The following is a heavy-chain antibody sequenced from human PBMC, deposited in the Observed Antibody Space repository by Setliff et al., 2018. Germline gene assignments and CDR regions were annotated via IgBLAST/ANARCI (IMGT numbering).Heavy chain of an antibody. J-gene: IGHJ3*02. CDR1: GFTFSGPA. D-gene: IGHD5-18*01. Sequence: PGGSLRLSCAASGFTFSGPAVHWVRQASGKGLEWVGRIRRNADNRAPIYAASVKGRFTISRDDSKNTAYLQMNSLKTEDTAVYYCTFARDGYDVFDIWGQGTMVTVSS. CDR2: IRRNADNRAP. V-gene: IGHV3-73*01. CDR3: TFARDGYDVFDI.